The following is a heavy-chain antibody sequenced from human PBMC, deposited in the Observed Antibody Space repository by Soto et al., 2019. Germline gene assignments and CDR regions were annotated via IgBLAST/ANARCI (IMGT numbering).Heavy chain of an antibody. D-gene: IGHD2-2*02. Sequence: SVKVSCKASGGTFSSYAISWVRQAPGQGLEWMGGIIPIFGTANYAQKFQGRVTITADESTSTAYMELSSLRSEDTAVYYCARDREGYCSSTSCYTESYNWFDPWGQGTLVTVSS. V-gene: IGHV1-69*13. CDR3: ARDREGYCSSTSCYTESYNWFDP. J-gene: IGHJ5*02. CDR1: GGTFSSYA. CDR2: IIPIFGTA.